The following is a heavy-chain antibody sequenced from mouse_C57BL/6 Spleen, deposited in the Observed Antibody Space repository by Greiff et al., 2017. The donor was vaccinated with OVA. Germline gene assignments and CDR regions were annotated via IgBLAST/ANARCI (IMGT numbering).Heavy chain of an antibody. Sequence: VQLQQSGAELARPGASVKMSCKASGYTFTSYTMHWVKQRPGQGLEWIGYINPSSGYTKYNQKFKDKATLTADKSSSTAYMQLSSLTYEDSAVYYCARAPYDYDGNYYAMDYWGQGTSITVSS. J-gene: IGHJ4*01. D-gene: IGHD2-4*01. CDR3: ARAPYDYDGNYYAMDY. V-gene: IGHV1-4*01. CDR1: GYTFTSYT. CDR2: INPSSGYT.